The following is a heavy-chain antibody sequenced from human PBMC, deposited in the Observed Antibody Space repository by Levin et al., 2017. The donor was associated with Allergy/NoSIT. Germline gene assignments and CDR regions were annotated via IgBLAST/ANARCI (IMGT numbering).Heavy chain of an antibody. CDR2: IYYSGST. CDR1: GGSVSSGSYY. V-gene: IGHV4-61*01. D-gene: IGHD3-22*01. CDR3: ARGAFGYDSSGYSYDY. Sequence: ASETLSLTCTVSGGSVSSGSYYWSWIRQPPGKGLEWIGYIYYSGSTNYNPSLKSRVTISVDTSKNQFSLKLSSVTAADTAVYYCARGAFGYDSSGYSYDYWGQGTLVTVSS. J-gene: IGHJ4*02.